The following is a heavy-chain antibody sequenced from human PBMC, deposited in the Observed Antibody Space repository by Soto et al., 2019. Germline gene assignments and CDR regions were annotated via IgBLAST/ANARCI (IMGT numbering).Heavy chain of an antibody. D-gene: IGHD3-22*01. CDR1: GFTFSSYG. Sequence: QVQLVESGGGVVQPGRSLRLSCAASGFTFSSYGMHWVRQAPGKGLEWVAVIWYDGSNKYYADSVKGRFTISRDNSKNTLYLQMNSLRAEDTAVYYCARDRPPDYYDSSGPHDYWGQGTLDTVSS. CDR3: ARDRPPDYYDSSGPHDY. V-gene: IGHV3-33*01. J-gene: IGHJ4*02. CDR2: IWYDGSNK.